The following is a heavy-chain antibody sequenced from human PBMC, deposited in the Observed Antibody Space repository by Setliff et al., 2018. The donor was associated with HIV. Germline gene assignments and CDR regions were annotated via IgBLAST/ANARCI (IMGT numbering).Heavy chain of an antibody. Sequence: SETLSLTCTVSGGSISSGGYYWTWIRQLPGKGLEWIGYIHYSGNTYYKPSLKSPLSMSVDTSKNQFSLNLTSVTAADTAVYYCARASAERSSVRGLAIAFDIWGQGTMVTVSS. CDR1: GGSISSGGYY. D-gene: IGHD3-10*01. CDR3: ARASAERSSVRGLAIAFDI. CDR2: IHYSGNT. J-gene: IGHJ3*02. V-gene: IGHV4-31*02.